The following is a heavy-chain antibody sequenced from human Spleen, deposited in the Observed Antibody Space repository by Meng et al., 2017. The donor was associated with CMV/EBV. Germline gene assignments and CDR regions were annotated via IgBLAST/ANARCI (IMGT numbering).Heavy chain of an antibody. D-gene: IGHD3-22*01. CDR3: ARVRYDSSYYFDY. J-gene: IGHJ4*02. Sequence: GESLKISCVGYGFIFTSCDVNWVRQAPGKGLEWVSGIYWNGGRTGYADSVKGRFTISRDNAKNSLYLQMNSLRAEDTALYYCARVRYDSSYYFDYWGQGTLVTVSS. CDR2: IYWNGGRT. CDR1: GFIFTSCD. V-gene: IGHV3-20*04.